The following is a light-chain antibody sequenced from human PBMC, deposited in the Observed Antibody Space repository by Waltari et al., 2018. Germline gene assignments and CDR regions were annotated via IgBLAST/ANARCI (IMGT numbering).Light chain of an antibody. CDR2: DGS. J-gene: IGKJ4*01. V-gene: IGKV3-15*01. CDR1: QSVTST. CDR3: QQYHTWPLT. Sequence: EIVMTQSPATLSVSPGERATLSCRASQSVTSTLVWYQQKPGQAPRLLIHDGSTRATGIPARFSGSGSGTEFTLTISSLQSDDFAVYSCQQYHTWPLTFGGGTKVEI.